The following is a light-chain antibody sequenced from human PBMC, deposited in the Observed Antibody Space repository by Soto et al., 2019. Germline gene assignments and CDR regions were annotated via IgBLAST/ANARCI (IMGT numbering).Light chain of an antibody. V-gene: IGKV3-11*01. J-gene: IGKJ5*01. Sequence: VRTQARNTLALAPGVKASGCRSTSQSVSSYLAWYRQKPGQAPRLLIYDTSNRATGTPARFSGSGSGPNTALAISRRARQAFSVSFCQQRRNGPPFTFGGGTRLEIK. CDR1: QSVSSY. CDR2: DTS. CDR3: QQRRNGPPFT.